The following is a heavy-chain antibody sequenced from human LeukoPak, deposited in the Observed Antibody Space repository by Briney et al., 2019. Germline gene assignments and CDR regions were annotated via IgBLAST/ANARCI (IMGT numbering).Heavy chain of an antibody. CDR3: FKDRTTWLVRKGGFDY. J-gene: IGHJ4*02. CDR1: GFTFSSYG. CDR2: ISYDGSNK. V-gene: IGHV3-30*18. Sequence: PGGSLRLSCAASGFTFSSYGMHWVRQAPGKGLEWVAVISYDGSNKYYADSVKGRFTISRDNSKNTLYLQMNSLRAEDTAGYYCFKDRTTWLVRKGGFDYWAREPWSPSPQ. D-gene: IGHD6-19*01.